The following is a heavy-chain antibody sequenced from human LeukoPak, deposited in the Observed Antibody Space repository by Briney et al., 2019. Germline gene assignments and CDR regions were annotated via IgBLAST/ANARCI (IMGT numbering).Heavy chain of an antibody. CDR3: ARLRWQLVGPYFDY. CDR2: IYSSGNT. J-gene: IGHJ4*02. D-gene: IGHD1-26*01. CDR1: GDSISTYY. Sequence: EPSETLSLTCSFSGDSISTYYWSWIRQSPGEGLEWIGHIYSSGNTDYNSSLKSRVTISVDTSKSQFSLRLSSVTATDTAVYYCARLRWQLVGPYFDYWGQGILVTVSS. V-gene: IGHV4-59*01.